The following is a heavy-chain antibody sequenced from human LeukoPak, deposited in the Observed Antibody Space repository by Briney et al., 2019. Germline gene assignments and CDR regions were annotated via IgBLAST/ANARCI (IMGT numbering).Heavy chain of an antibody. CDR3: ARDVHYDSSGYYFRNDAFDI. Sequence: GGSLRLSCAASGFTFSSYSMNWVRQAPGKGLEWVSSISSSSRYIYYGDSVKGRFTISRDNAKNSLCLQMNSLRAEDTAVYYCARDVHYDSSGYYFRNDAFDIGGQGTMVTVSA. J-gene: IGHJ3*02. V-gene: IGHV3-21*01. CDR2: ISSSSRYI. D-gene: IGHD3-22*01. CDR1: GFTFSSYS.